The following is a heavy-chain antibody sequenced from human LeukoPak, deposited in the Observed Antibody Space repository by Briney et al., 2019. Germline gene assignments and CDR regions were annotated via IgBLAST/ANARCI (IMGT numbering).Heavy chain of an antibody. D-gene: IGHD6-6*01. Sequence: GGSLRLSCAASGFTFSSYAMHWVRQAPGKGLEYVSAISSNGGSTYYANSVKGRFTISRDNSKNTLYLQMGSLRAEDMAVYYCARDRYSSSSSDNAFDIWGQGTMVTVSS. J-gene: IGHJ3*02. CDR3: ARDRYSSSSSDNAFDI. CDR2: ISSNGGST. V-gene: IGHV3-64*01. CDR1: GFTFSSYA.